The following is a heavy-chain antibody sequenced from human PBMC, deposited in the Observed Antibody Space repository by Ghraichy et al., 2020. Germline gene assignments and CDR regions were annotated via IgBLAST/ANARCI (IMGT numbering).Heavy chain of an antibody. Sequence: GGSRRLSCATSGFTFSSYAMSWVRQAPGKGLEWVSAISGSGGSTYYADSVKGRFTISRDNSKNTLYLQMNSLRAEDTAVYYCAKDGGSLPSYFDLWGRGTLVTVSS. J-gene: IGHJ2*01. CDR3: AKDGGSLPSYFDL. CDR2: ISGSGGST. CDR1: GFTFSSYA. D-gene: IGHD3-3*01. V-gene: IGHV3-23*01.